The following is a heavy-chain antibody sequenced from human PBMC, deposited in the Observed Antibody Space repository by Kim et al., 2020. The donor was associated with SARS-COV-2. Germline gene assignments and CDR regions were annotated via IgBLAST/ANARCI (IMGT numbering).Heavy chain of an antibody. Sequence: SETLSLTCTVSGYSISSGYYWGWIRQPPGKGLEWIGTIYHSGSTYYNPSLKSRVTISVDTSKNQFSLKLSSVTAADTVVYYCARGGLVFTAFDYWGQGTL. J-gene: IGHJ4*02. CDR1: GYSISSGYY. CDR3: ARGGLVFTAFDY. CDR2: IYHSGST. D-gene: IGHD5-18*01. V-gene: IGHV4-38-2*02.